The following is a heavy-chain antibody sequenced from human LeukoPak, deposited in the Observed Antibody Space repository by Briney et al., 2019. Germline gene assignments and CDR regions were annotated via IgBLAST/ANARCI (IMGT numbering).Heavy chain of an antibody. V-gene: IGHV3-21*05. CDR3: ARGIRENYYDSSGYYTSDWFDP. Sequence: GGSLRLSCAASGFTFSSYAMSWVRQAPGKGLEWVSYISSSSSYTDYADSVKGRFTISRDNAKNSLYLQMNSLRAEDAAVYYCARGIRENYYDSSGYYTSDWFDPWGQGTLVTVSS. CDR1: GFTFSSYA. J-gene: IGHJ5*02. D-gene: IGHD3-22*01. CDR2: ISSSSSYT.